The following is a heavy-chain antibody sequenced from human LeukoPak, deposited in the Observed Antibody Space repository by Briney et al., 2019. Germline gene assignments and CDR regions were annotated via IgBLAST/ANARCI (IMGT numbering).Heavy chain of an antibody. D-gene: IGHD3-22*01. CDR1: GGSISSYY. J-gene: IGHJ4*02. CDR2: IYYSGST. V-gene: IGHV4-59*12. Sequence: SETLSLTCTVSGGSISSYYWSWIRQPPGKGLEWIGYIYYSGSTYYNPSLKSRVTISVDTSKNQFSLKLSSVTAADTAVYYCAREGARTYYYDSSGYYDGVGYWGQGTLVTVSS. CDR3: AREGARTYYYDSSGYYDGVGY.